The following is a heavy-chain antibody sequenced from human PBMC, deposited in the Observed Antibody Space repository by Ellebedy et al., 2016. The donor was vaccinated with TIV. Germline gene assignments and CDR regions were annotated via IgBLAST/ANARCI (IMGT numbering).Heavy chain of an antibody. V-gene: IGHV1-2*02. Sequence: AASVKVSCKASGYTFIGYYLHWVRQAPGRGVVWMGWINPISGCAYYAQKFQGRVTMTRDTSISTAYMDLWRLTFAGTAVYYCARGMWYDSWGQGTLVTVSS. J-gene: IGHJ5*01. CDR1: GYTFIGYY. CDR2: INPISGCA. CDR3: ARGMWYDS.